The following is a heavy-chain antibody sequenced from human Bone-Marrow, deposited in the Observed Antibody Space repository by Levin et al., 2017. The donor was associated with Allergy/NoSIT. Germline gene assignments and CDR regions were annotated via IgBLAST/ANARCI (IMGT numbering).Heavy chain of an antibody. V-gene: IGHV4-31*03. D-gene: IGHD5-12*01. CDR3: ARFNGYDFDY. CDR1: GGSISGGGYY. J-gene: IGHJ4*02. Sequence: SETLSLTCTVSGGSISGGGYYWSWIRQHPGTGLEWIGYIYYSGNTYYNPSLKSRVIISVVTSKNQLSLKLTSVTGADTAVYYCARFNGYDFDYWGQGTLVTVSS. CDR2: IYYSGNT.